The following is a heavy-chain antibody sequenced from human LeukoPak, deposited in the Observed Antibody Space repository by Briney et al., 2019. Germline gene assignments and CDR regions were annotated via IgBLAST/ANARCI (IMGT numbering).Heavy chain of an antibody. D-gene: IGHD3-10*01. CDR2: ISYTGTYI. V-gene: IGHV3-21*04. CDR3: AKDRELWFGEFWFDP. Sequence: GGSLRLSCSASSFNFKTYNINWVRQTPGKGQEWVSSISYTGTYIYYADSVKGRFTISRDNAKNSLYLQMNSLRAEDTALYYCAKDRELWFGEFWFDPWGQGTLVTVSS. CDR1: SFNFKTYN. J-gene: IGHJ5*02.